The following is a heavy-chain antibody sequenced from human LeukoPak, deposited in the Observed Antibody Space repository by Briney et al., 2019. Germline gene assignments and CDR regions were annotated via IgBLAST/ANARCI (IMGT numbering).Heavy chain of an antibody. CDR3: ARLFVVVPAAIADLGYYYGMDV. CDR1: GFTFSSYS. J-gene: IGHJ6*02. CDR2: ISSSSSYI. Sequence: MTGGSLRLSCAASGFTFSSYSMNWVRQAPGKGLEWVSSISSSSSYIYYADSVKGRFTISRDNAKNSLYLQMNSLRAEDTAVYYCARLFVVVPAAIADLGYYYGMDVWGQGTTVTVSS. D-gene: IGHD2-2*02. V-gene: IGHV3-21*01.